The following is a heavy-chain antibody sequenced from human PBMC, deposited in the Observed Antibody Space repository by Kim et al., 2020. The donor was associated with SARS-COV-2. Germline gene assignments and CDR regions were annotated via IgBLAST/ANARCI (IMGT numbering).Heavy chain of an antibody. D-gene: IGHD2-8*01. Sequence: KSTQEIQGRVTITRDTGTSTVYMELSSLTSEDTAVYYCARGSMATYDYWGQGTLVPVSS. J-gene: IGHJ4*02. CDR3: ARGSMATYDY. V-gene: IGHV1-3*01.